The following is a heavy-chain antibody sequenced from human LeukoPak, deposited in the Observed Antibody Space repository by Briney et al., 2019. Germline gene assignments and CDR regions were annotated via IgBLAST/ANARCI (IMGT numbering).Heavy chain of an antibody. D-gene: IGHD3-3*01. CDR1: GYTFTGYY. V-gene: IGHV1-2*02. CDR2: INPNSGGT. CDR3: ATGTIFGVVIDAFDI. Sequence: ASVKVSCKASGYTFTGYYMHWVRQAPGQGLEWMGWINPNSGGTDYAQKFQGRVTMTRDTSISTAYMELSSLRSEDTAVYYCATGTIFGVVIDAFDIWGQGTMVTVSS. J-gene: IGHJ3*02.